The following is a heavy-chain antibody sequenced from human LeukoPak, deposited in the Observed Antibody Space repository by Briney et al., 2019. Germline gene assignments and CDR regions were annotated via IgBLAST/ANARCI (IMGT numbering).Heavy chain of an antibody. CDR1: GGSISSYY. J-gene: IGHJ4*02. D-gene: IGHD3-10*01. Sequence: SETLSLTCTVSGGSISSYYWSWIRQPAGKGLEWIGRIYTSGSTNYNPSLKRRVTMSVDTSKNQFSLKLSSVTAADTAVYYCARDNMVRGEEGFDYWGQGTLVTVSS. V-gene: IGHV4-4*07. CDR2: IYTSGST. CDR3: ARDNMVRGEEGFDY.